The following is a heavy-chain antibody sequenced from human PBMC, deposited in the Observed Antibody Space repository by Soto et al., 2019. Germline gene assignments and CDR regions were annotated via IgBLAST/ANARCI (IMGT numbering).Heavy chain of an antibody. V-gene: IGHV1-18*04. Sequence: QVQLVQSGAEVKKPGASVKISCKASAYTFNYYGISWVRQAAGQGLEWLGWISPYDGNTTYAQRVQGRITLTTDTSTTTDYMELRSLTFDYAAVYYCAREAGSGSSSPENYWGQGTLVTVSS. D-gene: IGHD1-26*01. CDR2: ISPYDGNT. CDR1: AYTFNYYG. CDR3: AREAGSGSSSPENY. J-gene: IGHJ4*02.